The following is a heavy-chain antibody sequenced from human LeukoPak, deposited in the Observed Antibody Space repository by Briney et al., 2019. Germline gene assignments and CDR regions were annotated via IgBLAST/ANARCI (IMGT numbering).Heavy chain of an antibody. CDR1: GGSISSYY. D-gene: IGHD3-22*01. Sequence: PSETLSLTCTVSGGSISSYYWSWIRQPPGKGLEWIGYIYYSGSTNYNPSLKSRVTISVDTSKNQFSLKLSSVTAADTAVYYCARVLWGVDYYDSSGYYQYFDYWGQGTLVTVSS. V-gene: IGHV4-59*01. CDR3: ARVLWGVDYYDSSGYYQYFDY. CDR2: IYYSGST. J-gene: IGHJ4*02.